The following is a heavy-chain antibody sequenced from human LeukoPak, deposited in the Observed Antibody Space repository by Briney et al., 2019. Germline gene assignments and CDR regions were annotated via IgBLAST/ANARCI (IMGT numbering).Heavy chain of an antibody. CDR2: INSDGSST. D-gene: IGHD3-3*01. CDR1: GFSFSSYW. V-gene: IGHV3-74*01. CDR3: ARADRAHPPADF. J-gene: IGHJ4*02. Sequence: GGSLRLSCAASGFSFSSYWMHWVRHAPGKGLEWVSRINSDGSSTTYADSVKGRSSISRDNAKNTLYLHMSSLRAEDTGVYYCARADRAHPPADFWGQGTLVTVSS.